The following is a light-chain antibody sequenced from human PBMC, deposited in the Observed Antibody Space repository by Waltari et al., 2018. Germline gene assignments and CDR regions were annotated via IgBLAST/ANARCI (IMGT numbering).Light chain of an antibody. J-gene: IGLJ6*01. Sequence: QSALTQPASVSGSPGQSITLSCSGTSSDVGGYNFVSWYQKHPGKAPKIIIFDVSKRPPGVSYRFSGSKSGNTASLIISGLQTGDEAEYYCSSYASSGSLVFGSGTQVTVL. CDR3: SSYASSGSLV. V-gene: IGLV2-14*03. CDR1: SSDVGGYNF. CDR2: DVS.